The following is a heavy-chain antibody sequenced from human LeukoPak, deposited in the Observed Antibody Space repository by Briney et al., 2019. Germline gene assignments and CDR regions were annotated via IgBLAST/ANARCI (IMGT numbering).Heavy chain of an antibody. J-gene: IGHJ5*02. V-gene: IGHV4-39*01. D-gene: IGHD1-26*01. CDR2: IYYSGST. Sequence: SETLSLTCTVSGGSISNGNYYWGWIRQPPGKGLEWIGSIYYSGSTYYNPSLKSRVTISVDTSRHQFSLKLNSVTAADTAVYYCARPPWGPWGQGTLVTVSS. CDR1: GGSISNGNYY. CDR3: ARPPWGP.